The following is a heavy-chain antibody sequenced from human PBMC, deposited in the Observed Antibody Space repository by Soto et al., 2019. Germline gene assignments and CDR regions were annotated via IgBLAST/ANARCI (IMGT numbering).Heavy chain of an antibody. CDR2: ISWDGGST. Sequence: GGSLRLSCAASGFTFDDYTMHWVRQAPGKGLEWVSLISWDGGSTYYADSVKGRFTISRDNSNNSLYLQMNSLRTEDTALYYCAKDADLTMVRDDYGMDVWGQGTTVTVSS. CDR1: GFTFDDYT. V-gene: IGHV3-43*01. D-gene: IGHD3-10*01. CDR3: AKDADLTMVRDDYGMDV. J-gene: IGHJ6*02.